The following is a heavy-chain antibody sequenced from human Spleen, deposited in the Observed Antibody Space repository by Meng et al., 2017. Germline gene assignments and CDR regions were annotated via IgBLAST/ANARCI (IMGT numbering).Heavy chain of an antibody. J-gene: IGHJ5*02. CDR2: IYYTGST. D-gene: IGHD4-11*01. Sequence: SETLSLTCTVSGGSVSRGSYYWSWIRRPPGKGLEWIGYIYYTGSTNYNPSLKSRVTISGDRSKNQFSLNLSSVTAADTATYYCARARARKETTHPWFDPWGQGNLVTVSS. CDR3: ARARARKETTHPWFDP. CDR1: GGSVSRGSYY. V-gene: IGHV4-61*01.